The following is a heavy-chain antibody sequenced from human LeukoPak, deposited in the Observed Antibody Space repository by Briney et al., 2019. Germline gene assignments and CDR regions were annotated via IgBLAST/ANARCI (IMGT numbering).Heavy chain of an antibody. D-gene: IGHD6-13*01. CDR3: ARGQYGRSWYNWFDP. CDR2: IYLCGST. J-gene: IGHJ5*02. Sequence: PSETLSLTCTVSGGSLSRYYWTWIRQPAGKGLEWIGRIYLCGSTNYNPSLKSRVTMSLNTSKNQFSLKMTFVTAADTAVYYCARGQYGRSWYNWFDPWGQGTLVTVSS. V-gene: IGHV4-4*07. CDR1: GGSLSRYY.